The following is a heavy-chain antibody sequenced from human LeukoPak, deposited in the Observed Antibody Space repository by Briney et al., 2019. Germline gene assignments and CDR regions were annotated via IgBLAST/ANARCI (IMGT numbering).Heavy chain of an antibody. V-gene: IGHV1-3*04. CDR2: INTGTGKT. J-gene: IGHJ4*02. CDR3: ARDKRSSPYYLFDY. Sequence: ASAKVSCKPSGYTFSMNVIHWMCQAPGQRLEWMGWINTGTGKTKYSQKFQGRLSTTRDTSANTTSMELSSLRSEDTAVFYCARDKRSSPYYLFDYWGQGTLVTVSS. D-gene: IGHD1-26*01. CDR1: GYTFSMNV.